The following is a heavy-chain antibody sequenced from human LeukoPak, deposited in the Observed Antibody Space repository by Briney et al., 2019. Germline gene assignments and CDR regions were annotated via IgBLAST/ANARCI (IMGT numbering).Heavy chain of an antibody. CDR2: IDPSDSYT. CDR1: GYSFTSYW. J-gene: IGHJ4*02. CDR3: ARRTNLEVTPYDY. D-gene: IGHD2-8*01. Sequence: GGSLKISCKASGYSFTSYWISWVRQMPGKGLEWMGRIDPSDSYTNYSPSFQAHVTISADKSISTAYLQWSSLKASHTAMYYCARRTNLEVTPYDYWGQGTLVTVSS. V-gene: IGHV5-10-1*01.